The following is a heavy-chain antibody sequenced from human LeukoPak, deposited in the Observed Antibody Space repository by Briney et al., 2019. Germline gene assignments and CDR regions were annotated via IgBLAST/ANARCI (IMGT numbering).Heavy chain of an antibody. Sequence: SETLSLTCTVSGGSMSPYHWGWIRQPPGKGLEWTGYIYYSGSTNYNPSLKSRVTISVDTSKNQFSLKLSSVTAADTAVYYCARAKLPHYYGSGSSDYPFDYWGQGTLVTVSS. CDR3: ARAKLPHYYGSGSSDYPFDY. D-gene: IGHD3-10*01. CDR1: GGSMSPYH. J-gene: IGHJ4*02. V-gene: IGHV4-59*12. CDR2: IYYSGST.